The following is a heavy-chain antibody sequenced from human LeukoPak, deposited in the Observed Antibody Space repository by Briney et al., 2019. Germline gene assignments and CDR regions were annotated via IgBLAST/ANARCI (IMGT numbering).Heavy chain of an antibody. CDR3: ARRLGRYFDY. CDR2: IKQDGSEK. V-gene: IGHV3-7*01. D-gene: IGHD3-9*01. CDR1: GFTFSSCA. Sequence: GGSLRLSCAASGFTFSSCAMSWVRQAPGKGLEWVANIKQDGSEKYYVDSVKGRFTISRDNAKNSLYLQMNSLRAEDTAVYYCARRLGRYFDYWGQGTLVTVSS. J-gene: IGHJ4*02.